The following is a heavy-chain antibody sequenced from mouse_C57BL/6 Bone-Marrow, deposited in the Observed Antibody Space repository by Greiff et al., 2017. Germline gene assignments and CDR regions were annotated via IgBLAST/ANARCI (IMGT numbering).Heavy chain of an antibody. Sequence: EVQLVESGPGLVKPSQSLSLTCSVTGYSITSCSYWNWLRQFPGNKLEWMGYISYDGSNNYTPSLKNRISITRDTSKNQFFLQLNSVTTEDTATYDCARGYGSSYDYAMDYWGQGTSVTVSS. CDR2: ISYDGSN. CDR1: GYSITSCSY. J-gene: IGHJ4*01. V-gene: IGHV3-6*01. CDR3: ARGYGSSYDYAMDY. D-gene: IGHD1-1*01.